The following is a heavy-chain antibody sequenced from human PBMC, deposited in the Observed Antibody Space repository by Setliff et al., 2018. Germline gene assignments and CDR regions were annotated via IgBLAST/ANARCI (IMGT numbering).Heavy chain of an antibody. V-gene: IGHV1-2*02. Sequence: ASVKVSCKASGYTFTGYYMHWVRQAPGQGLEWMGWINPNSGGTNYAQKFQGRVTMTRDTSISTAYMELSRLRPDDTAVYYCARELVIIATWGNSAMGEAFDIWGQGTMVTVS. D-gene: IGHD3-16*01. CDR1: GYTFTGYY. J-gene: IGHJ3*02. CDR3: ARELVIIATWGNSAMGEAFDI. CDR2: INPNSGGT.